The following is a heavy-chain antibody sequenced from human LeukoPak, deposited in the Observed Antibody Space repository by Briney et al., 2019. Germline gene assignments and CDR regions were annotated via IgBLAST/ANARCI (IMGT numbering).Heavy chain of an antibody. CDR3: AREDDYDSGSNDY. CDR1: GYRFTGYY. CDR2: MNPNSGST. V-gene: IGHV1-8*03. Sequence: ASVKVSCKASGYRFTGYYMHWVRQAPGQGLEWMGWMNPNSGSTTYAQKFQGRVTITTNTSISTAYMELSSLRAEDTALYYWAREDDYDSGSNDYWGQGTLVTVSS. D-gene: IGHD3-22*01. J-gene: IGHJ4*02.